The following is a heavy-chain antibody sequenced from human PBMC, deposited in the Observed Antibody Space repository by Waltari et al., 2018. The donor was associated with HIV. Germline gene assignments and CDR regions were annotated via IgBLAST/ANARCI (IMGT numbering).Heavy chain of an antibody. D-gene: IGHD3-10*01. CDR3: ARVIGRKTTGIPRWRQNYAMDI. CDR2: IFTSGST. V-gene: IGHV3-53*01. CDR1: GFSVTNNY. J-gene: IGHJ6*02. Sequence: EVQLVESGGGLIQRGGSLRLSCTVSGFSVTNNYMSWVRQAPGKGLDWVADIFTSGSTYYADAVKGRVSVSRDNSNTVFLQMNNLGVEDTAVYYCARVIGRKTTGIPRWRQNYAMDIWGHGTTVTVSS.